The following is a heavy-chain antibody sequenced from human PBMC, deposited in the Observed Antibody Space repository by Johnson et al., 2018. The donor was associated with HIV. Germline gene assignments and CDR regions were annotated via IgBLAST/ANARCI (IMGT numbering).Heavy chain of an antibody. D-gene: IGHD1-26*01. CDR1: GFTFSSYA. V-gene: IGHV3-30-3*01. CDR3: ARGSKWELPGAFDI. Sequence: QVQLVESGGGVVQPGRSLRLSCAASGFTFSSYAMHWVRQAPGKGLEWVAVISYDGSNKYYADSVKGRFTISRDNSKNTLYLQMNSLRAEDTAVYYCARGSKWELPGAFDIWGQGTMVTVSS. CDR2: ISYDGSNK. J-gene: IGHJ3*02.